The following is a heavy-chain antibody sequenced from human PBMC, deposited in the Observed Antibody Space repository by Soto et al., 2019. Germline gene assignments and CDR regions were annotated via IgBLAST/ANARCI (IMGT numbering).Heavy chain of an antibody. CDR2: IKSKTDGGTT. J-gene: IGHJ4*02. V-gene: IGHV3-15*07. D-gene: IGHD3-22*01. CDR1: GFTFSNAW. CDR3: TTDPVTMIVVVPSSG. Sequence: GGSLRLSCAASGFTFSNAWMNWVRQAPGKGLEWVVRIKSKTDGGTTDYAAPVKGRFTISRDDSKNTLYLQMNSLKTEDTAVYYCTTDPVTMIVVVPSSGWGQGT.